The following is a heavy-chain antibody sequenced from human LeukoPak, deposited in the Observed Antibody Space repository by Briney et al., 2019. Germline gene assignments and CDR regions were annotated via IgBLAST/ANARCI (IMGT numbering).Heavy chain of an antibody. D-gene: IGHD4-23*01. CDR3: ARDTLEYSNSPDALDI. J-gene: IGHJ3*02. CDR2: IGTAGEI. CDR1: GFTFSSYD. V-gene: IGHV3-13*01. Sequence: PGGSLRLSCAASGFTFSSYDIHWVRQATGKGLEWVSGIGTAGEIYYPGSVKGRFTISRDNAKNSLYMQMESLRDEDTAIYYCARDTLEYSNSPDALDIWGQGTMVTVSS.